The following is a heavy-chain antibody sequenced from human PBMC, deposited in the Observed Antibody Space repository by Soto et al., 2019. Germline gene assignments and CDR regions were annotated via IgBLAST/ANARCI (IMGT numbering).Heavy chain of an antibody. J-gene: IGHJ5*02. Sequence: SETLSLTCTVSGGSISCSSYYWGWIRQPPGKGLEWIGSIYYSGSTYYNPSLKSRVTISVDRSKDQFSLKRSALAAADTAVYCCANCGRVNEGQQAGGVSRCDPGGQGDLVNVSS. V-gene: IGHV4-39*01. D-gene: IGHD2-8*02. CDR1: GGSISCSSYY. CDR2: IYYSGST. CDR3: ANCGRVNEGQQAGGVSRCDP.